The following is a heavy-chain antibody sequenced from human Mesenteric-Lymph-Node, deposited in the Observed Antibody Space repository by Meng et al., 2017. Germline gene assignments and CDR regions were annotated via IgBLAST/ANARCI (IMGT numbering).Heavy chain of an antibody. CDR2: MSYSGST. Sequence: SETLSLTCTVSGDSISSSSYHWGWFRQFPGKRLEWIGSMSYSGSTYYNPSLKSRVTTSLDTAKNQFSLKLSSVTAADTAVYYCASFIMTVVTDNPQDAFDIWGQGTVVTVSS. CDR3: ASFIMTVVTDNPQDAFDI. J-gene: IGHJ3*02. D-gene: IGHD2-21*02. V-gene: IGHV4-39*07. CDR1: GDSISSSSYH.